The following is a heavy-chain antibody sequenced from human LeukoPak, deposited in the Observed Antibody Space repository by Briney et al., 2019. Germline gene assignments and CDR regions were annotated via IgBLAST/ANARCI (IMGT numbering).Heavy chain of an antibody. J-gene: IGHJ3*02. CDR2: IKHDGSEK. CDR1: GFSFSRNW. V-gene: IGHV3-7*01. Sequence: GGSLRLSCAASGFSFSRNWMSWVRQAPGKGLEWVANIKHDGSEKYYVDSVKGRFTISRDNAKNSLYLQMNSLRAEDTAVYYCARDWGFDAFDIWGQGTMVTVSS. CDR3: ARDWGFDAFDI. D-gene: IGHD7-27*01.